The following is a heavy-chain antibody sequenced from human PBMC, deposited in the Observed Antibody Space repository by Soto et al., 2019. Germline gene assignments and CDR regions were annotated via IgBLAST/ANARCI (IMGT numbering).Heavy chain of an antibody. CDR2: IKQDGSEK. CDR3: ARGSGYYPTLHFDY. CDR1: GFTFSSYW. D-gene: IGHD3-22*01. J-gene: IGHJ4*02. Sequence: GSLRLSCAASGFTFSSYWTSWVRQAPGKGLEGVANIKQDGSEKYYVDSVKGRFTISRDNAKNSLYLQMNSLRAEDTAVYYCARGSGYYPTLHFDYWGQGTLVTVSS. V-gene: IGHV3-7*01.